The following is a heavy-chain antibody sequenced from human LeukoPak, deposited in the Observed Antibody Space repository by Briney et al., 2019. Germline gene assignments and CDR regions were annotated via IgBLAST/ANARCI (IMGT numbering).Heavy chain of an antibody. CDR3: ARDARYDYVWGSYRCIDY. D-gene: IGHD3-16*02. CDR1: GGSISSSSYY. CDR2: IYYSGST. V-gene: IGHV4-39*07. J-gene: IGHJ4*02. Sequence: SETLSLTCTVSGGSISSSSYYWGWIRQPPGKGLEWIGSIYYSGSTYYNPSLKSRVTISVDTSKDQFSLKLSSVTAADTAVYYCARDARYDYVWGSYRCIDYWGQGTLVTVSS.